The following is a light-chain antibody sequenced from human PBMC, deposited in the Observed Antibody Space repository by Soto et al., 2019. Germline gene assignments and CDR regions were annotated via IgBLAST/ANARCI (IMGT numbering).Light chain of an antibody. CDR3: ATWDISLSAVV. CDR2: DNN. V-gene: IGLV1-51*01. CDR1: SSNIGNNY. J-gene: IGLJ2*01. Sequence: QSVLTQPPSVSAAPGQKVTISCSGSSSNIGNNYVSWYQQLPGTAPKLLIYDNNKRPSGIPDRFSGSKSGTSATLGITGLQTGDEAGYYCATWDISLSAVVFAGGTKLTVL.